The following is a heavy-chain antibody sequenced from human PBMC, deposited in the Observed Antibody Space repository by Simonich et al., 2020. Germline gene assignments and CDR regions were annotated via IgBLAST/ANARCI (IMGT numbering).Heavy chain of an antibody. J-gene: IGHJ4*02. Sequence: EVQLVESGGGLVKPGGSLRLSCAASGFTFSSYSMNWVRQAPGKGLEVVSSISSRSNYIYYADSVKGRFTISRDNAKNSLYLQMNSLRAEDTAVYYCARKRFLEWFFDYWGQGTLVTVSS. V-gene: IGHV3-21*01. CDR3: ARKRFLEWFFDY. CDR2: ISSRSNYI. CDR1: GFTFSSYS. D-gene: IGHD3-3*01.